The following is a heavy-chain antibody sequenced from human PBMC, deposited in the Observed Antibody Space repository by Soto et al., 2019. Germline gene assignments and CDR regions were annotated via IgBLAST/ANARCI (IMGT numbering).Heavy chain of an antibody. CDR3: ARGNPFNYAGFDG. J-gene: IGHJ6*02. Sequence: QAHLEQSGAELKRPGASVKVSCKASGYTFSDCDINWLRQASGQGPEWMGWMNAKCGDTFFAQRFQGKFNMTWDTSLSTAYMEVGSLTSDDTAIYYCARGNPFNYAGFDGWGQGTTVAVSS. CDR2: MNAKCGDT. V-gene: IGHV1-8*01. CDR1: GYTFSDCD. D-gene: IGHD3-16*01.